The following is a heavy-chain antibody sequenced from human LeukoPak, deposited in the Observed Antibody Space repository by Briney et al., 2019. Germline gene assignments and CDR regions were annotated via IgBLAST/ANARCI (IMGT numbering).Heavy chain of an antibody. V-gene: IGHV4-38-2*02. Sequence: SETLSLTCTVSGGSIGNYYWSWIRQPPGKGLEWIGSIYHSGSTYYNPSLKSRVTISVDTSKNQFSLKLSSVTAADTTVYYCARVPLTTMIGVGCDYWGQGTLVTVSS. CDR2: IYHSGST. D-gene: IGHD3-22*01. J-gene: IGHJ4*02. CDR1: GGSIGNYY. CDR3: ARVPLTTMIGVGCDY.